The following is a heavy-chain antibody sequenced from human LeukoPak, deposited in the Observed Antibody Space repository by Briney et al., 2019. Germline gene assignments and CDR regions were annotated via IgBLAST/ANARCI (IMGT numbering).Heavy chain of an antibody. Sequence: ASVKVSCKASGYTFTGYYMHWVRQAPGQGLEWVGWINPNSGGTNYSQKFQGRVTMTRDTSISTAYMELSRLRSDDTAVYYCARGDGTGYYDFWSGPVGFDPWGQGTLVTVSS. V-gene: IGHV1-2*02. CDR3: ARGDGTGYYDFWSGPVGFDP. CDR1: GYTFTGYY. D-gene: IGHD3-3*01. J-gene: IGHJ5*02. CDR2: INPNSGGT.